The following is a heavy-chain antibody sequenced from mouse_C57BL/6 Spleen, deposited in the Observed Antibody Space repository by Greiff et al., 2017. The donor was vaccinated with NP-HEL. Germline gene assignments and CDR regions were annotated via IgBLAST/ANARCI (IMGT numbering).Heavy chain of an antibody. CDR1: GYAFSSSW. CDR3: ARPGFAY. CDR2: IYPGDGDT. J-gene: IGHJ3*01. Sequence: LKISCKASGYAFSSSWMNWVKQRPGKGLEWIGRIYPGDGDTNYNGKFKGKATRTADKSSSTAYMQLSSLTSEDSAVYFCARPGFAYWGQGTLVTVSA. V-gene: IGHV1-82*01.